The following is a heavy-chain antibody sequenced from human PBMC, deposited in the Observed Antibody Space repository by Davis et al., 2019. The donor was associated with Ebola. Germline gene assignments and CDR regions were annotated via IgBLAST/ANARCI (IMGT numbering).Heavy chain of an antibody. CDR2: IDPADSYT. J-gene: IGHJ5*02. Sequence: GESLKISCKDSGYSFTNYWISWVRQMPGKGLEWMGRIDPADSYTNYSPSFQGHVTISADKSISTAYLQWSSLKASDTAIYYCARQGQYTYGLTFDPWGQGTLVTVSS. V-gene: IGHV5-10-1*01. D-gene: IGHD5-18*01. CDR1: GYSFTNYW. CDR3: ARQGQYTYGLTFDP.